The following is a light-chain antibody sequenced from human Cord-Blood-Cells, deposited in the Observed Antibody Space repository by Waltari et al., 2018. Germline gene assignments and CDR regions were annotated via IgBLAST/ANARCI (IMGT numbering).Light chain of an antibody. J-gene: IGKJ1*01. V-gene: IGKV1-39*01. CDR1: QSISSY. CDR2: AAS. Sequence: DIQMTQSPSSLSASVGDRVTITCRASQSISSYLNWYQQKPGKAPKLRIYAASSLQSGVPSRCSGSGSRTDFSLTISSLQPEDFATYCCQPSYSTPRTFGQGTKVEIK. CDR3: QPSYSTPRT.